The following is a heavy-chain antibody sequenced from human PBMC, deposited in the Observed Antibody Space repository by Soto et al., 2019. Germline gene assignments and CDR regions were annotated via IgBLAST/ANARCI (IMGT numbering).Heavy chain of an antibody. CDR3: AKVWQQPYWYFDL. Sequence: PGGSLRLSCAASGFTFSDYYMSWIRQAPGKGLEWVSCITSSGDSIYYADSVKGRFTISRDNSKNTLYLQMNSLRAEDTALYYCAKVWQQPYWYFDLWGRGTLVTVSS. J-gene: IGHJ2*01. CDR2: ITSSGDSI. CDR1: GFTFSDYY. V-gene: IGHV3-11*01. D-gene: IGHD6-13*01.